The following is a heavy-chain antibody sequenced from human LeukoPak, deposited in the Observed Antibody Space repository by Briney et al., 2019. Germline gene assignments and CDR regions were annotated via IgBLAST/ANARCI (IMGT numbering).Heavy chain of an antibody. V-gene: IGHV1-24*01. CDR1: GDTLNELS. J-gene: IGHJ2*01. CDR2: SDPEDGEI. Sequence: ASVKVSSKVSGDTLNELSMHWVRQAPGKGLEWMGGSDPEDGEITYAQKFQGRVTMTEDTSTDTAYMELSSLKSEDTAVYYCATTYYETSGYYYKIAGWYFDLWGRGTLVTVPS. D-gene: IGHD3-22*01. CDR3: ATTYYETSGYYYKIAGWYFDL.